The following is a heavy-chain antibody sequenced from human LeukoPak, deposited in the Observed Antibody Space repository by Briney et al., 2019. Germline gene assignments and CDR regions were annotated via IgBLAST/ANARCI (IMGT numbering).Heavy chain of an antibody. Sequence: SQTLSLTCAISGDSVSSSSAAWSWIRQSPSRGLEWLGRTYYRSKWYNDYAVSVKSRVTINPDTSKNQFSLQLNSMTPEDTAVYYCAREGSEGYLFDYWGQETLVTVSS. CDR3: AREGSEGYLFDY. V-gene: IGHV6-1*01. J-gene: IGHJ4*02. CDR2: TYYRSKWYN. D-gene: IGHD1-1*01. CDR1: GDSVSSSSAA.